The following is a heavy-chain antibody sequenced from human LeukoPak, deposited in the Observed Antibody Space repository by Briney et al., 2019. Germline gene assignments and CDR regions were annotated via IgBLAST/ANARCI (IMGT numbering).Heavy chain of an antibody. D-gene: IGHD1-26*01. CDR2: IIPILGIA. CDR1: GGTFSSYA. J-gene: IGHJ4*02. Sequence: ASVKVSCKASGGTFSSYAISWVRQAPGQGLEWMGRIIPILGIANYAQKFQGRVTITTDKSTSTAYMELSSLRSEDTAVYYCARSHSGSSSGKFDYWGQGTLVTVSS. V-gene: IGHV1-69*04. CDR3: ARSHSGSSSGKFDY.